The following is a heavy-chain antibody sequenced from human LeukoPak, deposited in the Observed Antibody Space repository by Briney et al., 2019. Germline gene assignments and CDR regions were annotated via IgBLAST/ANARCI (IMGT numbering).Heavy chain of an antibody. Sequence: GGSLRLSCAASGFSFSSYAMTWVRQGPEKRLEWVSAISGRGVDTYYADSVKGRFTISRDNPKNTLYLQMNSLRAEDTAVYYCARWLKRPIDYWGQGTLVTVSS. V-gene: IGHV3-23*01. D-gene: IGHD5-24*01. CDR2: ISGRGVDT. J-gene: IGHJ4*02. CDR1: GFSFSSYA. CDR3: ARWLKRPIDY.